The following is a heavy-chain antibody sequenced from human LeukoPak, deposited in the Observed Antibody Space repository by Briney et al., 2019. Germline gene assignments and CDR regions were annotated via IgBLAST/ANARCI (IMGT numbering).Heavy chain of an antibody. CDR3: VRDSRYGSGWFEDGLDF. Sequence: PSETLSLTCTVSGDSVRSYYWSWIRQPPGQGLEWLGHINDRGSTNHNPSLQGRVTISIDTSKNQFSLKVNSVTAADTAVYYCVRDSRYGSGWFEDGLDFWGQGTTVTVSS. V-gene: IGHV4-59*02. CDR1: GDSVRSYY. J-gene: IGHJ6*02. D-gene: IGHD6-13*01. CDR2: INDRGST.